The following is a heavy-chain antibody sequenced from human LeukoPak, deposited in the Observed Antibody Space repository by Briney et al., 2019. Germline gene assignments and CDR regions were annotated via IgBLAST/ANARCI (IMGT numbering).Heavy chain of an antibody. J-gene: IGHJ6*03. CDR1: GGSFSGYY. Sequence: PSETLSLTCAVYGGSFSGYYWSWIRQPPGKGLGWIGEINHSGSTNYNPSLKSRVTISVDTSKNQFSLKLSSVTAADTAVYYCARGGYENYYMDVWGKGTTVTVSS. CDR2: INHSGST. CDR3: ARGGYENYYMDV. V-gene: IGHV4-34*01. D-gene: IGHD5-12*01.